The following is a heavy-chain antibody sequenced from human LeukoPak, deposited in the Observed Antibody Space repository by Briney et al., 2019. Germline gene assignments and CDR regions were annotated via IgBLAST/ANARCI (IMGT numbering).Heavy chain of an antibody. V-gene: IGHV4-59*01. CDR1: GGSISSYY. D-gene: IGHD6-19*01. Sequence: SETLSLTCTVSGGSISSYYWNWIRQPPGKGLEWIGYIYYSGTTNYNPSLKSRVTISVDTSKNQFSLNLTSVTAADTAVYYCARDDGSGWYNFDYWGQGTLVTVSS. J-gene: IGHJ4*02. CDR2: IYYSGTT. CDR3: ARDDGSGWYNFDY.